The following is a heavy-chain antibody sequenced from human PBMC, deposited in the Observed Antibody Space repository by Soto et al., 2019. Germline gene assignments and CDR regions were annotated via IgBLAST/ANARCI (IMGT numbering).Heavy chain of an antibody. CDR3: AHVYWAASGTRYYFDY. V-gene: IGHV2-5*01. J-gene: IGHJ4*02. CDR2: IYWYDDK. Sequence: QITLKESGPTLVKPTQPLTLTCTFSGFSFSTSAVGVGWIRQPPGKALEWLALIYWYDDKRYSPSLKSRLTITKDTSRNQVVVTMTNMAPVATATSYCAHVYWAASGTRYYFDYWGQGTLVTVSS. D-gene: IGHD6-13*01. CDR1: GFSFSTSAVG.